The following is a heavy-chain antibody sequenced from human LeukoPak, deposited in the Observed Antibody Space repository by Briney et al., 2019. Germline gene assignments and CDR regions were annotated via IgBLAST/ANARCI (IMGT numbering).Heavy chain of an antibody. V-gene: IGHV3-23*01. CDR2: ITGSDGSS. CDR3: AKWGDYDILTGYYVPDY. CDR1: GFTFTNYA. Sequence: GTSLRLSCVASGFTFTNYAMSWVRQAPGKGLEWVSAITGSDGSSYCADSVKGRFTISRDNSKNTLYLQVNSLRAEDTAVYYCAKWGDYDILTGYYVPDYWGQGTLVTVSS. J-gene: IGHJ4*02. D-gene: IGHD3-9*01.